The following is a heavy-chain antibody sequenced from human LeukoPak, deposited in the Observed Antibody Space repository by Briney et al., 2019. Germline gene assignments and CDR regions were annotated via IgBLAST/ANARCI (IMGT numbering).Heavy chain of an antibody. Sequence: PSETLSLTCTVSGYSISSGYYWGWIRQPPGRGLEWIGSIYHSGSTYYNPSLKSRVTISVDTSKNQFSLKLSSVTAADTAVYYCARNRWFGESFYMDVWGKGTTVTISS. CDR3: ARNRWFGESFYMDV. CDR2: IYHSGST. D-gene: IGHD3-10*01. CDR1: GYSISSGYY. V-gene: IGHV4-38-2*02. J-gene: IGHJ6*03.